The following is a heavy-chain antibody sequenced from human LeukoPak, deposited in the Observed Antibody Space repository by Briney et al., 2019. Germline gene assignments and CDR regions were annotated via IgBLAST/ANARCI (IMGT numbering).Heavy chain of an antibody. CDR1: GFTFSSYS. D-gene: IGHD2-21*02. Sequence: RAGGSLRLSCAASGFTFSSYSMNWVRQAPGKGLEWVSSISSHSDYIYYTDSVKGRFTISRDNAKNSLYLQMNSLRAEDTAVYYCARLIAYCGGDCYSFDYWGQGTLVTVSS. V-gene: IGHV3-21*01. J-gene: IGHJ4*02. CDR3: ARLIAYCGGDCYSFDY. CDR2: ISSHSDYI.